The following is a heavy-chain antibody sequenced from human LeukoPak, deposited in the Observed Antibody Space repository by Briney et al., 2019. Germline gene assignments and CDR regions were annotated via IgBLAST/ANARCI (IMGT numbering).Heavy chain of an antibody. V-gene: IGHV4-59*01. CDR2: IYYSGST. CDR3: ARGRGSQGY. Sequence: SETLSLTCTVSGGSISSYYWSWIRQPPGKGLEWIGYIYYSGSTNYNPSLKGRVTISVDTSKNQFSLKLSSVTAADTAVYYCARGRGSQGYWGQGTLVTVSS. D-gene: IGHD1-26*01. J-gene: IGHJ4*02. CDR1: GGSISSYY.